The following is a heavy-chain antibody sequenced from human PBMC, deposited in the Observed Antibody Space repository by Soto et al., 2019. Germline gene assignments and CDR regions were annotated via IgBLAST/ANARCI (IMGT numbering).Heavy chain of an antibody. CDR3: ARDRGYNWNYGWVDP. J-gene: IGHJ5*02. V-gene: IGHV1-18*01. CDR1: GYTFTSYG. D-gene: IGHD1-7*01. Sequence: QVQLVQSGAEVKKPGASVMVSCKASGYTFTSYGISWVRQAPGQGLELMGWISAYNGNTNYAQKLQGRVTMTTDTSTSTAYMELRSLSSDDTAVYYCARDRGYNWNYGWVDPVGQGTLVTVSS. CDR2: ISAYNGNT.